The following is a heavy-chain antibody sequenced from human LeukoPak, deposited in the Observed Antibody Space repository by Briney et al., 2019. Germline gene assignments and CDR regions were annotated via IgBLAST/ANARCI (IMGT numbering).Heavy chain of an antibody. Sequence: GGSLRLSCAASGFTFSSYAMSWVRQAPGKGLEWVSAISGSGGSTYYADSVKGRFTISRDNSKNTLYLQMNSLRAEDTAVYYCARARGPYDYGFDYWGQGTLVTVSS. V-gene: IGHV3-23*01. D-gene: IGHD5-12*01. CDR1: GFTFSSYA. J-gene: IGHJ4*02. CDR2: ISGSGGST. CDR3: ARARGPYDYGFDY.